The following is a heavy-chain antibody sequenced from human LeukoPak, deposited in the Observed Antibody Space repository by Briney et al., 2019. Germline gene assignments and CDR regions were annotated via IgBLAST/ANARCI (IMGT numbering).Heavy chain of an antibody. V-gene: IGHV1-2*02. Sequence: ASVKVSCKASGYTFTGYYVHWVRQAPGQGLEWMGWISPNSGGTNYAQKFQGRVTMTRDTSISTAYMELSRLRSDDTAVYYCASLSIDGYNPFDYWGQGTLVTVSS. D-gene: IGHD5-24*01. CDR2: ISPNSGGT. CDR3: ASLSIDGYNPFDY. J-gene: IGHJ4*02. CDR1: GYTFTGYY.